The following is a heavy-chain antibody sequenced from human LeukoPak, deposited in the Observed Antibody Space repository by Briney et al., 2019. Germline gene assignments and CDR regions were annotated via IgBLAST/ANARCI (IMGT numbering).Heavy chain of an antibody. CDR2: INPNSGGT. D-gene: IGHD3-22*01. V-gene: IGHV1-2*02. CDR1: GYTFTGYY. J-gene: IGHJ4*02. Sequence: ASVKVSCKASGYTFTGYYMHWVRQAPGQGLEWMGWINPNSGGTNYAQKFQGRVTMTRDMSISTAYMELSRLRSDDTAVYYCARTHYYDSSGCRKKDYFFDYWGQGTLVTVSS. CDR3: ARTHYYDSSGCRKKDYFFDY.